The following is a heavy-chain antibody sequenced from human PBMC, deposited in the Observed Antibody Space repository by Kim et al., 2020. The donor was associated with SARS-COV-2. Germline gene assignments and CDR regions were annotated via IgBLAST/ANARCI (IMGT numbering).Heavy chain of an antibody. D-gene: IGHD3-3*01. CDR3: ARGITIFGVVTSNWFDT. J-gene: IGHJ5*02. V-gene: IGHV4-4*07. CDR2: IYTSGST. Sequence: SETLSLTCTVSGGSISSYYWSWIRQPAGKGLEWIGRIYTSGSTNYNPSLKSRVTMSVDTSKNQFSLKLSSVTAADTAVYYCARGITIFGVVTSNWFDTWGQGTLVTVSS. CDR1: GGSISSYY.